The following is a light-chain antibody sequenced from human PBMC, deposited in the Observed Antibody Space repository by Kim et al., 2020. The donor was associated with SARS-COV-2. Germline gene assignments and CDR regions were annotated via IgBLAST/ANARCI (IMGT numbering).Light chain of an antibody. CDR3: GTWDSSLSGVV. CDR2: DNN. CDR1: SSNIVNNY. J-gene: IGLJ2*01. V-gene: IGLV1-51*01. Sequence: GQKVTISCSGSSSNIVNNYVCWYQRLPGTAPKLLIYDNNKRPSGIPDRFSGSRSGTSATLDITGLQTGDEADYYCGTWDSSLSGVVFGGGTQLTVL.